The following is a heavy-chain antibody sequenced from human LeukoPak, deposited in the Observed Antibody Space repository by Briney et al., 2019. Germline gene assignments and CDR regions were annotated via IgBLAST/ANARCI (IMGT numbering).Heavy chain of an antibody. J-gene: IGHJ4*02. CDR1: GGSISSSSYY. CDR3: ASVYHPPPTVTTEDRFYCFDY. CDR2: IYYSGST. Sequence: PSETLSLTCNVSGGSISSSSYYWGWIRQPPGKGLEGLGSIYYSGSTYYNPSLKSRATISVDTSNNQFSLQLSSVTAADTAVYYCASVYHPPPTVTTEDRFYCFDYWGQGTLVTVSS. V-gene: IGHV4-39*07. D-gene: IGHD4-17*01.